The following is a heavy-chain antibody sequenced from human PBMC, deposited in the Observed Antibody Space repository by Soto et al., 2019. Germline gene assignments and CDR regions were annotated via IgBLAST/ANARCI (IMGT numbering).Heavy chain of an antibody. CDR1: GFTFSSYG. CDR3: ARESEDLTSNFHY. J-gene: IGHJ4*02. CDR2: IWYDGSNK. Sequence: GGSLRLSCAASGFTFSSYGMHWVRQAPGKGLEWVAVIWYDGSNKYYGDSMKGRFTISRDNAKNSLYLEMNSLRAEDTAVYYCARESEDLTSNFHYWGQGTLVTVSS. V-gene: IGHV3-33*01.